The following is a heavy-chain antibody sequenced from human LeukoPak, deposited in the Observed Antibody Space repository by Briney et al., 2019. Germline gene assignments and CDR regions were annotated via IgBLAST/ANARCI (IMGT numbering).Heavy chain of an antibody. Sequence: GGSLRLSCAASGFTFSSYEMNWVRQAPGKGLEWVSYISSSGSTIYYADSVKGRFTISRDNAKNSLYLQMNSLRAEDTAVYYCARSEWVGITTSWFDSWGQGTLVTVSS. CDR3: ARSEWVGITTSWFDS. D-gene: IGHD3-22*01. CDR1: GFTFSSYE. J-gene: IGHJ5*01. V-gene: IGHV3-48*03. CDR2: ISSSGSTI.